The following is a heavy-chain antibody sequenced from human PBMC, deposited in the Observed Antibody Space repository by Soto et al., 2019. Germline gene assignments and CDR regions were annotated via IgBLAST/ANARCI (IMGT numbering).Heavy chain of an antibody. CDR3: ASAKMITMVRGVMGYYYYGMDV. Sequence: QVQLVQSGAEVKKPGSSVKVSCKASGGTFSSYAINWVRQAPGQGLEWMGGIIPIFGTANYAQKFQGRVTITADESKSTAYMELSSLRSEDTDVYYCASAKMITMVRGVMGYYYYGMDVWGQGPTVTVSS. D-gene: IGHD3-10*01. V-gene: IGHV1-69*01. J-gene: IGHJ6*02. CDR2: IIPIFGTA. CDR1: GGTFSSYA.